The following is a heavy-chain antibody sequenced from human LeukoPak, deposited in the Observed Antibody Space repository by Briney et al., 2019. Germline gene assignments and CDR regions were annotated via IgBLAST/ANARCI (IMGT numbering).Heavy chain of an antibody. CDR1: GFTFSSYS. CDR3: ARGYSDSNAFDI. CDR2: ISSSSSYI. J-gene: IGHJ3*02. V-gene: IGHV3-21*01. D-gene: IGHD3-22*01. Sequence: PGGSPRLSCAASGFTFSSYSMNWVRQAPGKGLEWVSSISSSSSYIYYADSVKGRFTISRDNAKNSLYLQMNSLRAEDTAVYYCARGYSDSNAFDIWGQGTMVTVSS.